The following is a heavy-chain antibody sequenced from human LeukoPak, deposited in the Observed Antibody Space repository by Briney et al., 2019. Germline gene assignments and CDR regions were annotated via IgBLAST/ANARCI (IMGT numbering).Heavy chain of an antibody. V-gene: IGHV3-48*01. CDR1: GFDFSFHN. D-gene: IGHD6-19*01. CDR3: ATHKGGGWIDS. J-gene: IGHJ4*02. CDR2: ISGSGSTT. Sequence: GGSLRLSCAASGFDFSFHNMNWVRQAPGKGLEWVSYISGSGSTTYYAASVKGRFIISRDNVNNSVFLQMSSLRVDDTAVYYCATHKGGGWIDSWGQGTLVTVSS.